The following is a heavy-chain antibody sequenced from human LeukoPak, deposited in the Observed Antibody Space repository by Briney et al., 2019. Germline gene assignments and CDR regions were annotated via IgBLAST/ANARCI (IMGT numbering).Heavy chain of an antibody. V-gene: IGHV3-33*01. Sequence: PGGSLRLSCAASGFTFSSYGMHWVRQAPGKGLEWVAVIWYDGSNKYCADSVKGRFTISRDNSKNTLYLQMNSLRAEDTAVYYCARDLFGGSYHYYYGMDVWGQGTTVTVSS. J-gene: IGHJ6*02. CDR2: IWYDGSNK. D-gene: IGHD1-26*01. CDR3: ARDLFGGSYHYYYGMDV. CDR1: GFTFSSYG.